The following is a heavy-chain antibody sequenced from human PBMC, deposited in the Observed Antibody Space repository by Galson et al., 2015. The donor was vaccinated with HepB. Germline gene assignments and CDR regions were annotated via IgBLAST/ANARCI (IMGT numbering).Heavy chain of an antibody. D-gene: IGHD3-10*01. CDR2: ISSSSSYI. CDR3: ARDLNYGSGSYSPYYYYYYGMDV. Sequence: SLRLSCAASGFTFSSYSINWVRQAPGKGLEWVSSISSSSSYIYYADSVKGRFTISRDNAKNSLYLQMNSLRAEDTAVYYCARDLNYGSGSYSPYYYYYYGMDVWGQGTTVTVSS. J-gene: IGHJ6*02. CDR1: GFTFSSYS. V-gene: IGHV3-21*01.